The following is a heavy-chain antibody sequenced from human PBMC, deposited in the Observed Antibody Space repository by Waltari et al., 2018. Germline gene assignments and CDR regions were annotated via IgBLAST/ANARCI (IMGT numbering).Heavy chain of an antibody. Sequence: QVQLQESGPGLVKPSETLSLICSVSGGSISNYYWSWIRQPAGKGLEWIGRIYTSGSPSYNPSLNSRVTMSVDTSKNQCCLNLRSVPAAATAVYYCARGTNVGYPFDYWGQGPLVTVSS. CDR3: ARGTNVGYPFDY. CDR1: GGSISNYY. D-gene: IGHD5-12*01. J-gene: IGHJ4*02. CDR2: IYTSGSP. V-gene: IGHV4-4*07.